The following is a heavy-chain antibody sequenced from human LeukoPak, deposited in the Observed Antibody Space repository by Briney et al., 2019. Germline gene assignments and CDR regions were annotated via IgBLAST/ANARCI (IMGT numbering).Heavy chain of an antibody. V-gene: IGHV4-34*01. CDR1: GGSFSGYY. Sequence: PSETLSLTCAVYGGSFSGYYWSWIRQPPGKGLEWIGEINHSGSTNYNPSLKSRVTISVDTSKNQFSLKVTSVTAADTAVYYCARNSGYDRLPTHWGQGTLVTVSS. CDR3: ARNSGYDRLPTH. J-gene: IGHJ4*02. CDR2: INHSGST. D-gene: IGHD5-12*01.